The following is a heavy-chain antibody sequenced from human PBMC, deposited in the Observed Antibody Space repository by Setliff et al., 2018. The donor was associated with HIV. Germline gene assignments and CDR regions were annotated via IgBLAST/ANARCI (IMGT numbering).Heavy chain of an antibody. D-gene: IGHD3-10*01. V-gene: IGHV1-24*01. CDR3: ATFYNSGSLTSFDY. Sequence: ASVKVSCKVSGYTLAELSMHWIRQAPGKGLEWMGGFDPEDGETIYAQKFQGRVSMTEEKSTDTAYMELSSLRSDDTAVYYCATFYNSGSLTSFDYWGQGTVVTVSS. CDR1: GYTLAELS. CDR2: FDPEDGET. J-gene: IGHJ4*02.